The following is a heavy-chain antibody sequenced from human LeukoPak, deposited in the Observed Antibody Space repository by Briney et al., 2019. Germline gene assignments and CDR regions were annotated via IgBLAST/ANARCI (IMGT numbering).Heavy chain of an antibody. CDR2: IYYSGST. CDR3: ARCPKSPPSFRGQWLDKTYNWFDP. D-gene: IGHD6-19*01. J-gene: IGHJ5*02. V-gene: IGHV4-39*07. Sequence: PSETLSLTCTVSGGSISSSNSYWVWIRQAPGKGLEWIGSIYYSGSTYYNPSLKSRVTISVDTSKNQFSLKLSSVTAADTAVYYCARCPKSPPSFRGQWLDKTYNWFDPWGQGTLVTVSS. CDR1: GGSISSSNSY.